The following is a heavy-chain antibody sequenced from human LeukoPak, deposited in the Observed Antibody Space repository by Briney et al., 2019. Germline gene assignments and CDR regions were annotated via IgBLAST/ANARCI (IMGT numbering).Heavy chain of an antibody. CDR1: GGSFSGYY. CDR2: INHSGST. CDR3: ARDRYSSGSYYDY. D-gene: IGHD6-19*01. J-gene: IGHJ4*02. Sequence: SETLSLTCAVYGGSFSGYYWSWIRQPPGKGLEWIGEINHSGSTNYNPSLKSRVTISVDTSKNQFSLKLSSVTAADTAVYYCARDRYSSGSYYDYWGQGTLVTVSS. V-gene: IGHV4-34*01.